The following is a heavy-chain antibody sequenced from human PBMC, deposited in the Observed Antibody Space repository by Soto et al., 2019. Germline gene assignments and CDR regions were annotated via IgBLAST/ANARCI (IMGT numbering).Heavy chain of an antibody. CDR2: SGATCAGT. CDR3: AKDRREGGNYGFYSDC. J-gene: IGHJ4*02. D-gene: IGHD1-7*01. CDR1: GFTFSSYR. V-gene: IGHV3-23*01. Sequence: VGSLRLSCEASGFTFSSYRMICIRHAPGRGLERVSISGATCAGTSYADSMKGRFAIYKDNSKIPLHLQMTSLRAEDTVVYYCAKDRREGGNYGFYSDCWGQGALVTASS.